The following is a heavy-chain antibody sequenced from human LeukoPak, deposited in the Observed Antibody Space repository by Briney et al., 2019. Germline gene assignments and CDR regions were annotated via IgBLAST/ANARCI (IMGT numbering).Heavy chain of an antibody. J-gene: IGHJ4*02. CDR1: GFTFSSYG. CDR3: AREGYYGSGSPPSLYFDY. D-gene: IGHD3-10*01. Sequence: PGGSLRLSCAASGFTFSSYGMHWVRQAPGKGLEWVAVISYDESNKYFADSVKGRFIISRDNSKNTLYLQMNSLRAEDTAVYYCAREGYYGSGSPPSLYFDYWGQGTLVTVSS. V-gene: IGHV3-30*03. CDR2: ISYDESNK.